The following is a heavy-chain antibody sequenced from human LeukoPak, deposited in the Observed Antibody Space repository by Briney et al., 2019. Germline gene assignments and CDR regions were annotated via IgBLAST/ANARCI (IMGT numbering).Heavy chain of an antibody. CDR1: GYTFTSYD. V-gene: IGHV1-8*01. CDR3: ARDGNSRGYFDY. J-gene: IGHJ4*02. Sequence: ASVKVSCKASGYTFTSYDINCVRQATGQGLEWMGWMNPNSGNTGYAQKFQGRVTMTRSTSISTAYIDLSSLRSEDTAVYYCARDGNSRGYFDYWGQGTLVTVSS. D-gene: IGHD4-23*01. CDR2: MNPNSGNT.